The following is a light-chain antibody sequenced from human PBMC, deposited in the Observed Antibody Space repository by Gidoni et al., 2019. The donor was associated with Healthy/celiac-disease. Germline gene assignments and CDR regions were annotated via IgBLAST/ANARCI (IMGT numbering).Light chain of an antibody. CDR1: QSISSY. CDR2: AAS. Sequence: DIQMTQSPSSLSASVGDRVTITCRASQSISSYLNWYQQKPGKAPKLLIYAASSLQSGVPSRFSGSGSGTDFTLTISSLQPEDFATYYCQQSYSTLLTFXGXTQVEIK. J-gene: IGKJ4*01. V-gene: IGKV1-39*01. CDR3: QQSYSTLLT.